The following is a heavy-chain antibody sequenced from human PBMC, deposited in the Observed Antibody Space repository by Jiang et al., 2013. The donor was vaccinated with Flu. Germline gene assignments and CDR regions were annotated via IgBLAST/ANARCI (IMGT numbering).Heavy chain of an antibody. V-gene: IGHV1-69*02. CDR3: ARNPAAIGLYWYFDV. CDR2: FIPLLGIA. D-gene: IGHD2-2*01. CDR1: GDTFSTYS. Sequence: GAEVKKPGSSVKVSCKASGDTFSTYSFSWVRQAPGQGLEWMGRFIPLLGIAHYAQKFQGRVTINADKSTGTAYMELRSLRSDDTAVYYCARNPAAIGLYWYFDVWGRGTLVTV. J-gene: IGHJ2*01.